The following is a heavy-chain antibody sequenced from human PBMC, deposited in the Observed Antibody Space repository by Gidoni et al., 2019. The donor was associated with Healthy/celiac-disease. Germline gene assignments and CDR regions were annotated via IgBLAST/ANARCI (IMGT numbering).Heavy chain of an antibody. Sequence: AASGFTFSSYAMHWVRQAPGKGLEWVAVISYDGSNKYYTDSVKGRFTISRDNSKNTLYLQMNSLRAEDTAVYYCARGGTRFYSSSPSFDYWGQGTLVTVSS. CDR2: ISYDGSNK. CDR1: GFTFSSYA. D-gene: IGHD6-6*01. CDR3: ARGGTRFYSSSPSFDY. V-gene: IGHV3-30-3*01. J-gene: IGHJ4*02.